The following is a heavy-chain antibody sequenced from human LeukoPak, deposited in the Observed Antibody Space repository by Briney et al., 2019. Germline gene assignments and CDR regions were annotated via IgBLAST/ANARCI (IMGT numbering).Heavy chain of an antibody. D-gene: IGHD6-13*01. CDR1: GFTFSSYA. Sequence: GGSLRLSCAASGFTFSSYAMSWVRPAPGKGLEWVSAISGSGGSTYYADSVKGRFTISRDNSKNTLYLQMNSLRAEDTAVYYCGRAAAVHYYFDFWGQGTLVTVSS. J-gene: IGHJ4*02. CDR2: ISGSGGST. CDR3: GRAAAVHYYFDF. V-gene: IGHV3-23*01.